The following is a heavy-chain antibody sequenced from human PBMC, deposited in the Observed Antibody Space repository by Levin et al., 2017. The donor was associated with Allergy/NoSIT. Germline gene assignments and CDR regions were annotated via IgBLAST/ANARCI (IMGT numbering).Heavy chain of an antibody. CDR3: GREDYGVVGI. Sequence: SETLSLTCVVSGASVTRGTYSWTWIRQTPGKALEWIGYIYDGGRTFYNPSFRSRVTISLDKSKNHFSLDLKSASAADTAAYYCGREDYGVVGIWAQGTLVTVSS. D-gene: IGHD3-3*01. CDR1: GASVTRGTYS. V-gene: IGHV4-30-2*01. J-gene: IGHJ4*02. CDR2: IYDGGRT.